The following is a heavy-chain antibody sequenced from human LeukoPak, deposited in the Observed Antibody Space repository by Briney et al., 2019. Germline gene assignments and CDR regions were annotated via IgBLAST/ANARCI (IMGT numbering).Heavy chain of an antibody. CDR1: GFTFSSYW. CDR2: IKQDGSEK. D-gene: IGHD4-17*01. J-gene: IGHJ6*02. V-gene: IGHV3-7*01. Sequence: GGSLRLSCAASGFTFSSYWMSWVRQAPGKGLEWVANIKQDGSEKYYVDSVKGRFTISRDNAKNSLYLQMNSLRAEDTAVYYCAREPSTIYGDYETGPYYYGMDVWGQGTTVTVSS. CDR3: AREPSTIYGDYETGPYYYGMDV.